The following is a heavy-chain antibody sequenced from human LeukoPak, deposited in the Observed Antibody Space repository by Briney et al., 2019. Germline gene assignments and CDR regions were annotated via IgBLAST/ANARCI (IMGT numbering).Heavy chain of an antibody. CDR2: ISAYNGNT. V-gene: IGHV1-18*01. CDR3: ASLGAGGLAPNYYYGMDV. CDR1: GYTFTSYG. D-gene: IGHD3-10*01. Sequence: ASVKVSCKASGYTFTSYGISWVRQAPGQGLEWMGWISAYNGNTNYAQKLQGRVTMTTDTSTSTAYMELRSLRSDDTAVYYCASLGAGGLAPNYYYGMDVWGQGTTVTVSS. J-gene: IGHJ6*02.